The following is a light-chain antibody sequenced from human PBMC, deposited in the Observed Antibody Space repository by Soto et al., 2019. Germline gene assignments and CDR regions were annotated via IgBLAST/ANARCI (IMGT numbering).Light chain of an antibody. V-gene: IGKV1-39*01. Sequence: DIQMTQSPSSLSASVGDRVTLTCRSSQPIATYLTWFQQRPGKAPKLLIFAASRLHGGVPSRFSGSGSGTEFTLTISSLQPEDFASYYCQQSYNSPLTLGGGTKVDIK. CDR1: QPIATY. J-gene: IGKJ4*01. CDR3: QQSYNSPLT. CDR2: AAS.